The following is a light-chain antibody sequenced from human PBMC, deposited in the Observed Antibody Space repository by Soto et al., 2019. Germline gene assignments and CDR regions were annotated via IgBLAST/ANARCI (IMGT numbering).Light chain of an antibody. CDR2: DDS. V-gene: IGLV3-21*02. Sequence: SYELTQPPSVSVAPGQTARIICGGNDIGSKSVHWYQQKPGQAPVLVVYDDSVRPSGIPDRFSGSNSGNTATLIISRVEAGDEADYYCQVWTGTSHHQVFGGGTTLTVL. CDR3: QVWTGTSHHQV. CDR1: DIGSKS. J-gene: IGLJ3*02.